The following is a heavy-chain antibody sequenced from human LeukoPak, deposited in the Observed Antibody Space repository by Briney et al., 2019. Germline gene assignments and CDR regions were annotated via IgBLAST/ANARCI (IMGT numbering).Heavy chain of an antibody. CDR3: ARDRPRYNWNLNWFDP. V-gene: IGHV1-18*01. J-gene: IGHJ5*02. Sequence: ASVTVSCKPSGSTFTIYGISWVRQPPGQGLEWMGWISAYNGNTNYAQKLQGRVTMTTDTSTSTAYMELRSLRSDGTAVYYCARDRPRYNWNLNWFDPWGQGTLVTVSS. D-gene: IGHD1-1*01. CDR1: GSTFTIYG. CDR2: ISAYNGNT.